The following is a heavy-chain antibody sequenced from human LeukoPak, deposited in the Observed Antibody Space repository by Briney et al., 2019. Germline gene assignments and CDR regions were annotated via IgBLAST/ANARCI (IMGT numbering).Heavy chain of an antibody. D-gene: IGHD6-19*01. Sequence: GGSLRLSCAASGFTVSSNYTSWVRQAPGKGLEWVSIIYRGGNTYYADSVKGRFTISRDNSKNMVFLQMNSLRAEDTALFYCARSRLDAFDLWGQGTMVTVSS. CDR3: ARSRLDAFDL. CDR1: GFTVSSNY. V-gene: IGHV3-53*01. J-gene: IGHJ3*01. CDR2: IYRGGNT.